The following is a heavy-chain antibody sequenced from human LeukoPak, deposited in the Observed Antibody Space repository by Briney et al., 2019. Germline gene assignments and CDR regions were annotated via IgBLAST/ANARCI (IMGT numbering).Heavy chain of an antibody. Sequence: GRSLRLSCAASELTFDDYAMNLVRESPVHGVEGVSVIGWNIVSIGYADSVKGRFTISRGHANNSLYLQMNRLRAEDLALYYCAKDKARGVFGAFDIWGQGTMVTVSS. CDR1: ELTFDDYA. CDR2: IGWNIVSI. CDR3: AKDKARGVFGAFDI. D-gene: IGHD3-10*01. J-gene: IGHJ3*02. V-gene: IGHV3-9*03.